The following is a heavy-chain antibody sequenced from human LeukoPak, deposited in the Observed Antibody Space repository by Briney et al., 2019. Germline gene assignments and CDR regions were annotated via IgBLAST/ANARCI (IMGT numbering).Heavy chain of an antibody. J-gene: IGHJ4*02. D-gene: IGHD2-15*01. V-gene: IGHV3-23*01. CDR2: IGGSGGST. CDR3: AKDFAWSAYYFDY. CDR1: GFTFSSCS. Sequence: GGSLRLSCAASGFTFSSCSMNWVRQAPGKGLEWVSAIGGSGGSTYYADSVKGRFTISRDNSKNTLYLQMNSLRDEDTGVYYCAKDFAWSAYYFDYWGQGTLVTVSS.